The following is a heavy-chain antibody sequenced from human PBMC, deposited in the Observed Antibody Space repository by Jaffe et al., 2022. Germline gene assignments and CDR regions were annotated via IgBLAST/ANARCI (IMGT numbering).Heavy chain of an antibody. V-gene: IGHV3-48*03. Sequence: EVQLVESGGGLVQPGGSLRLSCAASGFTFSSYEMNWVRQAPGKGLEWVSYISSTGSTIHYADSVKGRFTISRDNAKNSLFLQMNSLRADDTAVYYCARGRGGSGWPFFDFRGQGTLVTVSS. J-gene: IGHJ4*02. CDR3: ARGRGGSGWPFFDF. D-gene: IGHD6-19*01. CDR2: ISSTGSTI. CDR1: GFTFSSYE.